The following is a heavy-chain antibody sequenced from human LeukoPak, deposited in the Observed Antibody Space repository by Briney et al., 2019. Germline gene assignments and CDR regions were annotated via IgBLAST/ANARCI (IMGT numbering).Heavy chain of an antibody. CDR2: ISAYKGNT. CDR3: ARGGYSGYHCDY. CDR1: GYTFTIYG. J-gene: IGHJ4*02. Sequence: GASVKVSCKASGYTFTIYGISCVRQAPGQGLEWVGWISAYKGNTNYAQKLQGRDTMTTDTTPSTAYMALRSLRSDDTAVYCCARGGYSGYHCDYWGQGTLVTVPS. D-gene: IGHD5-12*01. V-gene: IGHV1-18*01.